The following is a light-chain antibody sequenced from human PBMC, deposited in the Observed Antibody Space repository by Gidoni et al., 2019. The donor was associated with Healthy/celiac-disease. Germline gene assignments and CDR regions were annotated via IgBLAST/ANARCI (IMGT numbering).Light chain of an antibody. CDR2: QDS. J-gene: IGLJ3*02. Sequence: SYELTQPPSVSVPPGPTASITRSGANVGDKYACWYQQKPGQSPVLVIDQDSKRPAGIPDRFSGSTSGNTATLTISGTQAIDEADYYCHAWDSSTARFGGGTKLTVL. CDR1: NVGDKY. V-gene: IGLV3-1*01. CDR3: HAWDSSTAR.